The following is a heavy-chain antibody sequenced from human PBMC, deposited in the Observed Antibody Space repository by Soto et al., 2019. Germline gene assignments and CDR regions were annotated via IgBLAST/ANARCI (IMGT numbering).Heavy chain of an antibody. CDR3: VKGYGGLDG. V-gene: IGHV3-74*01. CDR1: GFTFSSHW. D-gene: IGHD2-15*01. J-gene: IGHJ4*02. Sequence: GGSLRLSCAASGFTFSSHWIHWVRQAPWKGLVWVSRIDTDGIRTNYADSVKGRFTMSRDNAKNTAFLQMNSLRAEDTAVYYCVKGYGGLDGWGQGTLVPVSS. CDR2: IDTDGIRT.